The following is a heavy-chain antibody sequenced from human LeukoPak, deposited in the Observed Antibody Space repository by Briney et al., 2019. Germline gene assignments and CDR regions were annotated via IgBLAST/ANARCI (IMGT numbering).Heavy chain of an antibody. J-gene: IGHJ5*02. Sequence: PGGALRLSCAASGFTFSIYLMTWVRQAPGKGLEWVANIKQDGSEKNYVDSVKGRFTISRDNAKNSLYLEMNSLGVEDTAVYYCARGLNWFDPWGQGTLVTVSS. CDR1: GFTFSIYL. V-gene: IGHV3-7*03. CDR2: IKQDGSEK. CDR3: ARGLNWFDP.